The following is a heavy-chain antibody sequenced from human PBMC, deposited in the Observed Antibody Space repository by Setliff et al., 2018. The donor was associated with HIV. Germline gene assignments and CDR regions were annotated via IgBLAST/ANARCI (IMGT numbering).Heavy chain of an antibody. D-gene: IGHD3-3*01. CDR2: IYHRGRT. CDR1: GYSISSGYY. CDR3: ARSQPDTIFGVVTFDC. Sequence: SETLSLTCAVSGYSISSGYYWGWIRQPPGKGLEWIGSIYHRGRTYYNPSLKSRVTISVDTSKNQLSLRLTSMAAADTAMYYCARSQPDTIFGVVTFDCWGQGKMVTVSS. V-gene: IGHV4-38-2*01. J-gene: IGHJ4*02.